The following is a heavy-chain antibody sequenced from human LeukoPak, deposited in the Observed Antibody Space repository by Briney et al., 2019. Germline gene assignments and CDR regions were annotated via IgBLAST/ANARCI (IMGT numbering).Heavy chain of an antibody. CDR2: ISGSGGST. CDR1: GFTFSSYA. Sequence: GGSLRLSCAASGFTFSSYAMSWVRQAPGKGREWVSGISGSGGSTYYAASVKGRFTISRDNSKNTVYLQMNSLRGEDTAVYFCARQMIEGRHYYSMDVWGKGTSVTVSS. D-gene: IGHD3-22*01. V-gene: IGHV3-23*01. CDR3: ARQMIEGRHYYSMDV. J-gene: IGHJ6*03.